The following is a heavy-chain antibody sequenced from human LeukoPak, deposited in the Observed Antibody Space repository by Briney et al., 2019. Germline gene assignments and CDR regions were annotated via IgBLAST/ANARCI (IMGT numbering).Heavy chain of an antibody. J-gene: IGHJ4*02. CDR2: INPNSGGT. D-gene: IGHD3-16*02. CDR1: GYTFTSYD. V-gene: IGHV1-2*02. Sequence: ASVKVSCKASGYTFTSYDINWVRQAPGQGLEWMGWINPNSGGTNYAQKFQGRVTMTRDTSISTAYMELSRLRSDDTAVYYCARVDARLRLGELSPFDYWGQGTLVTVSS. CDR3: ARVDARLRLGELSPFDY.